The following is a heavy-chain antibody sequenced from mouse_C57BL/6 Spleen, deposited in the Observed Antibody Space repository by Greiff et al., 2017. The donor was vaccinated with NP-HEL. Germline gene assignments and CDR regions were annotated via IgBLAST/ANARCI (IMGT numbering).Heavy chain of an antibody. CDR2: IYPGSGST. CDR3: ARKGLYYDYAGSFDV. V-gene: IGHV1-55*01. J-gene: IGHJ1*03. D-gene: IGHD2-4*01. CDR1: GYTFTSYW. Sequence: QVQLQQSGAELVKPGASVKMSCKASGYTFTSYWITWVKQRPGQGLEWIGDIYPGSGSTNYNEKFKSKATLTVDTSSSTAYMQLSSLTSEDSAVYYCARKGLYYDYAGSFDVWGTGTTVTVSS.